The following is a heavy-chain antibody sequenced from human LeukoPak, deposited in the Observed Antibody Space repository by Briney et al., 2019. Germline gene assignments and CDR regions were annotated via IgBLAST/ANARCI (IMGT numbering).Heavy chain of an antibody. D-gene: IGHD3-10*01. CDR1: GFTFSSYA. V-gene: IGHV3-23*01. J-gene: IGHJ4*02. CDR2: ISGSGGST. CDR3: AKNVGRGVLYYFDY. Sequence: QTGGSLRLSCAASGFTFSSYAMSWVRQAPGRGLEWVSAISGSGGSTYYADSVKRRFTISIGNSKNTLYLQMNRLRAEDTAVYYCAKNVGRGVLYYFDYWGQGTLVTVSS.